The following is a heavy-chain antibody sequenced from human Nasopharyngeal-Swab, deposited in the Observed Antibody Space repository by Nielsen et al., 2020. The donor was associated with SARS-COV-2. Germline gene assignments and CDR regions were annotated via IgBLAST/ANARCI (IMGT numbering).Heavy chain of an antibody. CDR1: GGTFSSYA. Sequence: SVKVSCKASGGTFSSYAISWVRQAPGQGLEWMGGIIPIFGTANYAQKFQGRVTITADESTGTAYMELSSLRSEDTAVYYCARGTSIAVPEPPYYYGMDVWGQGTTVTVSS. J-gene: IGHJ6*02. CDR2: IIPIFGTA. V-gene: IGHV1-69*13. D-gene: IGHD6-19*01. CDR3: ARGTSIAVPEPPYYYGMDV.